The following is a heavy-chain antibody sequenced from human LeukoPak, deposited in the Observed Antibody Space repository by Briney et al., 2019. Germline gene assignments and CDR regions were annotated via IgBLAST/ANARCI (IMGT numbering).Heavy chain of an antibody. D-gene: IGHD3-9*01. CDR3: ARRYYDILTGYYAIDY. CDR1: GYTFTSYD. J-gene: IGHJ4*02. V-gene: IGHV1-8*01. CDR2: MNPNSGNT. Sequence: ASVKVSCKASGYTFTSYDINWVRQATGQGLEWMGWMNPNSGNTGYAQKFQGRVTMTRNTSISTAYMELSSLRSEDTAVYYCARRYYDILTGYYAIDYWGQGTLVTVSS.